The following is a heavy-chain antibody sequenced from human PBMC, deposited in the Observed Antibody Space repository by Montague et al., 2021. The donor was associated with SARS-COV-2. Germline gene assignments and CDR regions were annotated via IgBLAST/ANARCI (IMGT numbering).Heavy chain of an antibody. D-gene: IGHD3-3*01. Sequence: SETLSLTCTVSGGSISSYYWSWIRQPPGKGLEWIGYIYYSGSTNYNPSLKSRVTISVDTSKNQFSLKLSSVTAADTAVYYCARDRRFLEWPGLYYYYGMDLWGQGTTVTVSS. CDR1: GGSISSYY. CDR3: ARDRRFLEWPGLYYYYGMDL. V-gene: IGHV4-59*01. J-gene: IGHJ6*02. CDR2: IYYSGST.